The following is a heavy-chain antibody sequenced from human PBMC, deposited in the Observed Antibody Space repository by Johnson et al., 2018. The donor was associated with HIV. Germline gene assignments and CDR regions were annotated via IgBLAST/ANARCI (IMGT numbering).Heavy chain of an antibody. J-gene: IGHJ3*02. V-gene: IGHV3-43*01. CDR3: AKEGLI. Sequence: VQLVESGGVVVQPGGSLRLSCAASGFTFDDYTMHWVRQAPGKGLEWVSLISWDGGSTYYADSVKGRFTISRDNSKNTLHLQMNSLRTEDTAVYYCAKEGLIWGQGTMVTVSS. D-gene: IGHD3/OR15-3a*01. CDR1: GFTFDDYT. CDR2: ISWDGGST.